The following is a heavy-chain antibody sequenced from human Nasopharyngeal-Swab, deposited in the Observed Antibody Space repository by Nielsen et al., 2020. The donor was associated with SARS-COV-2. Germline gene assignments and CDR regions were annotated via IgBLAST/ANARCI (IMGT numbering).Heavy chain of an antibody. V-gene: IGHV3-9*01. CDR2: ISWNSGSI. CDR3: ANLLSGWYEGNAFDI. D-gene: IGHD6-19*01. Sequence: SLKISCAASGFTFDDYAMHWVRQAPGKGLEWVSGISWNSGSIGYADSVKGRFTISRDNAKNSLYLQMNSLRAEDTALYYSANLLSGWYEGNAFDIWGQGTMVTVSS. J-gene: IGHJ3*02. CDR1: GFTFDDYA.